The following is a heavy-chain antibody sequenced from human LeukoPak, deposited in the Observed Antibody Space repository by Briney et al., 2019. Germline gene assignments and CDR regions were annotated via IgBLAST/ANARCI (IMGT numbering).Heavy chain of an antibody. V-gene: IGHV4-61*02. Sequence: SETLSLTCTVSGGSISSGSYYWGWIRPPAGKGLEWIVRIYTSGSTNYNRALNSRVTISVDTSKTQFSLKLSSVTAADTAVYYCARQGGLHQNWFDPWGQGTLVTVSS. CDR2: IYTSGST. CDR3: ARQGGLHQNWFDP. D-gene: IGHD2-15*01. J-gene: IGHJ5*02. CDR1: GGSISSGSYY.